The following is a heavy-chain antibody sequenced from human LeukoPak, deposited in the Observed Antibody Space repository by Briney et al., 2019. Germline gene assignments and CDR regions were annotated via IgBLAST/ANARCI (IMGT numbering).Heavy chain of an antibody. CDR1: GYSISSGYY. V-gene: IGHV4-38-2*02. Sequence: SETLSLTCTVSGYSISSGYYWGWFRQPPGKGLEWIGSIYHSGSTYYNPSLKSRVTISVDTSKNQFSLKLSSVTAADTAVYYCARLPTVTFFDYWGQGTLVTVSS. CDR3: ARLPTVTFFDY. CDR2: IYHSGST. D-gene: IGHD4-17*01. J-gene: IGHJ4*02.